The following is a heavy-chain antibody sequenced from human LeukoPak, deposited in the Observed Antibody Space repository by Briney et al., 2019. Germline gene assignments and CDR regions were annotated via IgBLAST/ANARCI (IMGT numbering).Heavy chain of an antibody. V-gene: IGHV4-34*01. Sequence: SESLSLTCAVYGGSFSGYCWSWIRQPPGKGLEWIGEINHSGSTNYNPSLKSRVTISVDTSKNQFSLKLSSVTAADTAVYYCASKPGRATAFDPWGQGTLVTVSS. CDR3: ASKPGRATAFDP. D-gene: IGHD7-27*01. CDR1: GGSFSGYC. CDR2: INHSGST. J-gene: IGHJ5*02.